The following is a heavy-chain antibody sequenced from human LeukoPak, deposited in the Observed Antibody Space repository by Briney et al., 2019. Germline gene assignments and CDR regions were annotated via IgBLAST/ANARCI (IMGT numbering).Heavy chain of an antibody. J-gene: IGHJ4*02. CDR3: VRGGYTSGWYYFDY. D-gene: IGHD6-19*01. CDR1: GGSIAGSNYY. V-gene: IGHV4-39*07. CDR2: IYYGGST. Sequence: SETLSLTCTVSGGSIAGSNYYWGWIRQPPGKGLEWIVSIYYGGSTFYNPSLKSRVTTSVDTSENQFSLKLSSVTAADTAVYYCVRGGYTSGWYYFDYWGQGTLVTVSS.